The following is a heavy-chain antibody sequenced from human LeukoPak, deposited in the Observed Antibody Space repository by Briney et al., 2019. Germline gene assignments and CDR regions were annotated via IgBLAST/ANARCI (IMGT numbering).Heavy chain of an antibody. D-gene: IGHD3-9*01. V-gene: IGHV1-2*02. CDR3: ARLTPSLRYFDWLLPYFDY. J-gene: IGHJ4*02. CDR2: INPNSGGT. Sequence: ASVKVSCKASGYTFTVYYMHWVRQAPGQGLEWMGWINPNSGGTNYAQKFQGRVTMTRDTSISTAYMELSRLRSDDTAVYYCARLTPSLRYFDWLLPYFDYWGQGTLVTVSS. CDR1: GYTFTVYY.